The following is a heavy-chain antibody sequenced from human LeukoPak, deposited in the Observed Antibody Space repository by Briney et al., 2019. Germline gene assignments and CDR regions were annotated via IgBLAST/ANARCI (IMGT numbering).Heavy chain of an antibody. CDR1: GGSISGYY. J-gene: IGHJ4*02. V-gene: IGHV4-59*01. CDR3: ARLITDLSGHYCDYYFDF. D-gene: IGHD3-22*01. Sequence: SETLSLTCSVSGGSISGYYWSWFRQPPGKELEWIGYIYSRGNTNYNPSLKNRVTMSVDTSRNQFSLKLISVTAANTAVYYCARLITDLSGHYCDYYFDFWGQGTLVTVSS. CDR2: IYSRGNT.